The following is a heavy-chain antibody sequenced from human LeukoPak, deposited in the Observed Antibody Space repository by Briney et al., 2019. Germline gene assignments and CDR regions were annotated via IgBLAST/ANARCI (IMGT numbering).Heavy chain of an antibody. D-gene: IGHD5-24*01. CDR2: IYSGADT. Sequence: PGGSLRLSCAASGFSVSTQYMNWVRQAPGKGLEWVSIIYSGADTYYADSVKGRFTISRDTSKNTLFLHMNNLRVEDTAVYYCARVGDNYHWYLDLWGRGTLVGVSS. CDR3: ARVGDNYHWYLDL. V-gene: IGHV3-53*01. J-gene: IGHJ2*01. CDR1: GFSVSTQY.